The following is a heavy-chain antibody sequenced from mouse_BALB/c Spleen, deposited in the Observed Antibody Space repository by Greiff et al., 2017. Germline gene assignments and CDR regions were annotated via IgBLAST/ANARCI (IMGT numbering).Heavy chain of an antibody. V-gene: IGHV14-3*02. D-gene: IGHD2-4*01. CDR2: IDPANGNT. CDR1: GFNIKDTY. Sequence: VQLKHSGAELVKPGASVKLSCTASGFNIKDTYMHWVKQRPEQGLEWIGRIDPANGNTKYDPKFQGKATITADTSSNTAYLQLSSLTSEDTAVYYCARYTMITTGYAMDYWGQGTSVTVSS. J-gene: IGHJ4*01. CDR3: ARYTMITTGYAMDY.